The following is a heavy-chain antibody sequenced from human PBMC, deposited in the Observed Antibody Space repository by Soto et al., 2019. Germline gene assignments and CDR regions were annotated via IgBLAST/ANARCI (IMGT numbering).Heavy chain of an antibody. Sequence: PGGSLRLSCAASGFTFSSYAMSWVRQAPGKGLEWVSAISGSGGSTYYADSVKGRFTISRDNSKNTLYLQMNSLRAEDTAVYYCAKVDSSWYYYNTHYDFWSGYYPPCYFDYWGQGTLVTVSS. CDR2: ISGSGGST. V-gene: IGHV3-23*01. D-gene: IGHD3-3*01. CDR1: GFTFSSYA. J-gene: IGHJ4*02. CDR3: AKVDSSWYYYNTHYDFWSGYYPPCYFDY.